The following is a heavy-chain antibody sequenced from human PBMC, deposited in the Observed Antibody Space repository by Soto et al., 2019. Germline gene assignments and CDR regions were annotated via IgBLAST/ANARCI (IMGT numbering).Heavy chain of an antibody. V-gene: IGHV4-30-2*01. CDR2: IYHSGST. D-gene: IGHD2-15*01. J-gene: IGHJ4*02. CDR1: GGSISSGGYS. CDR3: AVGCSGGSCYPTFDY. Sequence: PSETLSLTCAVSGGSISSGGYSWSWIRQPPGKGLEWIGYIYHSGSTYYNPSLKSRVTISVDRSKNQFSLKLSSVTAADTAVYYCAVGCSGGSCYPTFDYWGQGTLVTVS.